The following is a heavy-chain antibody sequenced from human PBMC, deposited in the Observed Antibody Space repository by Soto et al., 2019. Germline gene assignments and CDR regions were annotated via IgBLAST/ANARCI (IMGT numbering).Heavy chain of an antibody. CDR3: ARSPQPTRGIHWYFDL. CDR2: ISYDGINK. Sequence: PGGSLRLSCAASGFTFSSYSMNWVRQAPGKGLEWVAAISYDGINKYYVDSVKGRFTISRDNSKNTLYVHMNSLRAEDTALYYCARSPQPTRGIHWYFDLWGRGILVTVS. D-gene: IGHD1-26*01. J-gene: IGHJ2*01. V-gene: IGHV3-30*03. CDR1: GFTFSSYS.